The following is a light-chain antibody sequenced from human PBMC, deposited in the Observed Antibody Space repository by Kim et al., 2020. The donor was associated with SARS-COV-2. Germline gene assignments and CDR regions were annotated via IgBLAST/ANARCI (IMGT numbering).Light chain of an antibody. CDR3: QVWDNSSDHVV. J-gene: IGLJ2*01. CDR1: NIGSKS. Sequence: APGKTATINCGGNNIGSKSVHWYQQKPGLAPVLVVYDDSDRPSGIPERFSGSNSGNTATLTISRVEAGDEADYYCQVWDNSSDHVVFGGGTQLTVL. V-gene: IGLV3-21*03. CDR2: DDS.